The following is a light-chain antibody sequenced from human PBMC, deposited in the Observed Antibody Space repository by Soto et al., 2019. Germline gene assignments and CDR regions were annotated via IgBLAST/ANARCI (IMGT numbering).Light chain of an antibody. CDR1: SSDVGGYNY. CDR2: DVS. J-gene: IGLJ2*01. Sequence: QSVLTQPASVSGSPGQSITISCTGTSSDVGGYNYVSWYQQHPGKAHKLMIYDVSNRPSGVSNRFPGSKSGNTASLTISGLPADDDAYYYCGSYTSSYTLVFGGGTKVTVL. V-gene: IGLV2-14*01. CDR3: GSYTSSYTLV.